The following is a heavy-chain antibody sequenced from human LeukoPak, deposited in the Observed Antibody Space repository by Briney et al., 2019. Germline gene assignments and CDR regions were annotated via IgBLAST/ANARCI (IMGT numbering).Heavy chain of an antibody. Sequence: GGSLRLSCAASGFTFSSYGMHWVRQAPGKGLEWVAVISYDGSNKYYADSVKGRFTISRDNSKNTLYLQMNSLRAEDTAVYYCAKGRHYEYQLPEFDYWAREPWSPSPQ. CDR2: ISYDGSNK. V-gene: IGHV3-30*18. J-gene: IGHJ4*02. D-gene: IGHD2-2*01. CDR3: AKGRHYEYQLPEFDY. CDR1: GFTFSSYG.